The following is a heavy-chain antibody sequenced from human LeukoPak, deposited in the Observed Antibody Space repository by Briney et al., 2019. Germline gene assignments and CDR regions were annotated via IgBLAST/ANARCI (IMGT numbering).Heavy chain of an antibody. D-gene: IGHD1-26*01. CDR2: IYSGGTT. CDR1: GFTVSRNY. J-gene: IGHJ3*02. CDR3: ARDLIVGGNHDAFDI. V-gene: IGHV3-53*01. Sequence: GGSLRLSCAASGFTVSRNYMSWVRQAPGKGLEWVSVIYSGGTTYYADSVKGRFTISRDNSKNTLYLQMNSLRAEDTAVYYCARDLIVGGNHDAFDIWGQGTMVTVSS.